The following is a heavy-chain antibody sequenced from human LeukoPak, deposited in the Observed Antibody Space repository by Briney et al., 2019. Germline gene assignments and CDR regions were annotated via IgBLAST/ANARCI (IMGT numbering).Heavy chain of an antibody. Sequence: SLKLSCKASGGTFGSYTISWVRQAPGQGLEWMGRIIPILGVANYAQKFQGRVTITADKSTSTAYMELSSLRSEDTAVYYCARDSSGWQGDYFDYWGQGTLVTVSS. V-gene: IGHV1-69*02. CDR3: ARDSSGWQGDYFDY. D-gene: IGHD6-19*01. J-gene: IGHJ4*02. CDR1: GGTFGSYT. CDR2: IIPILGVA.